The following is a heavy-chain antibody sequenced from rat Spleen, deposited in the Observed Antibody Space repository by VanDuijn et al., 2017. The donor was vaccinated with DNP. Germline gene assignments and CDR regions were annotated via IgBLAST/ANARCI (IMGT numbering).Heavy chain of an antibody. D-gene: IGHD4-1*01. CDR1: GFTFTDYN. CDR2: IIYDGSRT. V-gene: IGHV5S10*01. J-gene: IGHJ4*01. Sequence: EVQLVESGGGFVQPGRSLKLSCAASGFTFTDYNMAWVRQAPKKGLEWVATIIYDGSRTYYRDSVKGRFTISRDNAKNTLYLQVDSLRSEDSATYYCVRHMDTGPYYAMDVWGQGISVTVSS. CDR3: VRHMDTGPYYAMDV.